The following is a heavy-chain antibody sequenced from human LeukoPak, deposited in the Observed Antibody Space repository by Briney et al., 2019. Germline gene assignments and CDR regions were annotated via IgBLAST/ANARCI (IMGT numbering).Heavy chain of an antibody. D-gene: IGHD6-19*01. J-gene: IGHJ4*02. CDR1: GFTFSSYA. CDR2: ISGSGGST. Sequence: GGSLRLSCAASGFTFSSYAMSWVRQAPGKGLEWVSAISGSGGSTYYADSVKGRFIISRDNSKNTLYLQMNSLRAEDTAVYYCAKDGLKKRDSRGWYEDYWGQGTLVTVSS. V-gene: IGHV3-23*01. CDR3: AKDGLKKRDSRGWYEDY.